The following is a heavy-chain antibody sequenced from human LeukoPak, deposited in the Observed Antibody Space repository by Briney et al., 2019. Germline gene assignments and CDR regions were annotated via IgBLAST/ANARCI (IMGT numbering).Heavy chain of an antibody. CDR3: ARMGERGSGYYSNYFDY. D-gene: IGHD3-22*01. CDR2: INPSGGST. Sequence: ASVKVSCKASGYTFTGYYMHWVRQAPGQGLEWMGIINPSGGSTSYAQKFQGRVTMTRDTSTSTVYMELSSLRSEDTAVYYCARMGERGSGYYSNYFDYWGQGTLVTVSS. V-gene: IGHV1-46*01. CDR1: GYTFTGYY. J-gene: IGHJ4*02.